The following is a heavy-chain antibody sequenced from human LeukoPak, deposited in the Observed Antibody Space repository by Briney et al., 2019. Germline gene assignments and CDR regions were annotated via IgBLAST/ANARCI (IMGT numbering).Heavy chain of an antibody. D-gene: IGHD3-3*01. Sequence: ASVKVSCKASGYTFTSYGISWVRQAPGQGLEWMGWISAYNGNTNYAQKLQGRVTMTTDTSTSTAYMELRSLRFDDTAVYYCASDDITIFGVVPLGYWGQGTLVTVSS. CDR2: ISAYNGNT. J-gene: IGHJ4*02. CDR3: ASDDITIFGVVPLGY. V-gene: IGHV1-18*01. CDR1: GYTFTSYG.